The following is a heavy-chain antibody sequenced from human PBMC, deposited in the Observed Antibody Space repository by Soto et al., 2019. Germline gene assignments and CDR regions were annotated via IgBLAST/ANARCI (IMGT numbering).Heavy chain of an antibody. V-gene: IGHV1-18*01. CDR3: ARDEKRFCSSPDCSYFDY. J-gene: IGHJ4*02. CDR1: GYTFTSYG. CDR2: ISANNGNA. Sequence: QVPLVQSGAEVRKPGASVKLSCKTSGYTFTSYGISWVRQAPGQGLEWMAWISANNGNANCALKLQGRVTLTTDTSTSTAYMEVRSLRSDDTAVYYCARDEKRFCSSPDCSYFDYWGQGTLVTVSS. D-gene: IGHD2-2*01.